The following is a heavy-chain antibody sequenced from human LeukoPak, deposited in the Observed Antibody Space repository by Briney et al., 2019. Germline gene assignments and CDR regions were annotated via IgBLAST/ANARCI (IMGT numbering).Heavy chain of an antibody. D-gene: IGHD3-10*01. CDR2: ISSSGRTI. J-gene: IGHJ4*02. CDR1: GFTFSSYE. CDR3: ARGQLWIDY. Sequence: GGSLRLSCGASGFTFSSYEMNRVRQAPGKGLEWVSYISSSGRTIYYADSVKGRFTISRDNAKNSLYLQMNSLRAEDTAVYYCARGQLWIDYWGQGTLVTVSS. V-gene: IGHV3-48*03.